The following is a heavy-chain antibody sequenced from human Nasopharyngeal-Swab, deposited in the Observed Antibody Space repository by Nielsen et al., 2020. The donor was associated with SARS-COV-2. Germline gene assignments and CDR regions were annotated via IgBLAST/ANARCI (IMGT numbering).Heavy chain of an antibody. D-gene: IGHD6-19*01. J-gene: IGHJ6*02. Sequence: GESLKISCAASGFTFSSYGMHWVRQAPGKGLEWVAVIWYDGSNKYYADSVKGRFTISRDNSKNTLYPQMNSLRAEDTAVYYCARDEAVAQLSYYGMDVWGQGTTVTVSS. CDR1: GFTFSSYG. CDR2: IWYDGSNK. CDR3: ARDEAVAQLSYYGMDV. V-gene: IGHV3-33*01.